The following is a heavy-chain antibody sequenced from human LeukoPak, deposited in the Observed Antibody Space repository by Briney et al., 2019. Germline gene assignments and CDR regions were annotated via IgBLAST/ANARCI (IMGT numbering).Heavy chain of an antibody. V-gene: IGHV3-9*03. CDR1: GFTFDDYA. CDR2: MSWNSGSI. CDR3: AKGGLDDAFDI. J-gene: IGHJ3*02. D-gene: IGHD3-16*01. Sequence: PGGSLRLSCAASGFTFDDYAMHWVRQAPGKGLEWVSGMSWNSGSIGYADSVKGRFTISRDNAKNSLYLQMNSLRSEDMALYYCAKGGLDDAFDIWGQGTMVTASS.